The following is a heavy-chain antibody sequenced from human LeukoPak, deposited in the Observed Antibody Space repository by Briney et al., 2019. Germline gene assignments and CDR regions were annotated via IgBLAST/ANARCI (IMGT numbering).Heavy chain of an antibody. CDR3: AITAYSSGPIGAFDI. CDR1: GYTFTSHY. Sequence: ASVTVSCKSSGYTFTSHYMHWVRQAPGQGLEWMGIINPSGGSTSYAQKFQGRVTRTRDTSTSTVYMELSSLRSEDTAVYYCAITAYSSGPIGAFDIWGQGTMVTVSS. J-gene: IGHJ3*02. V-gene: IGHV1-46*01. D-gene: IGHD6-19*01. CDR2: INPSGGST.